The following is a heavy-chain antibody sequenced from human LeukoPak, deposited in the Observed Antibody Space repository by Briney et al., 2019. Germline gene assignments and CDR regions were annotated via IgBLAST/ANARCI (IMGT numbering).Heavy chain of an antibody. Sequence: ASVKVSCKASGYTFSSYYIHWVRQAPGQGLEWMGIINPSGGSTTYAQKFQGRVTMTRDTSTSTVYMELSSLKSEDTAVYYCARVRDGYNDAYDIWGQGTMVTVSS. CDR3: ARVRDGYNDAYDI. D-gene: IGHD5-24*01. J-gene: IGHJ3*02. CDR2: INPSGGST. CDR1: GYTFSSYY. V-gene: IGHV1-46*01.